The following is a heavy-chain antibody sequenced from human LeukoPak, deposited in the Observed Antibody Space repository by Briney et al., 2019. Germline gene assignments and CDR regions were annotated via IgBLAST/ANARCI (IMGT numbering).Heavy chain of an antibody. D-gene: IGHD3-9*01. CDR3: AKPSYDILIGDYYYMDV. Sequence: GASVKVSCKASGYTFTSYGISWVRQAPGQGLEWMGWISAYNGNTNYAQKLQGRVTMTTDTSTSTAYMELRSLRSDDTAVYYCAKPSYDILIGDYYYMDVWGKGTTVTISS. V-gene: IGHV1-18*01. CDR1: GYTFTSYG. CDR2: ISAYNGNT. J-gene: IGHJ6*03.